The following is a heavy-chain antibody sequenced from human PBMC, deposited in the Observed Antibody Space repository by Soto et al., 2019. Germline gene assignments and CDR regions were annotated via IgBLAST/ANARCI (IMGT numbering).Heavy chain of an antibody. D-gene: IGHD6-13*01. CDR1: GGSFSGYY. CDR2: INHSGST. Sequence: PSETLSLTCAVYGGSFSGYYWSWIRQPPGKGLEWIGEINHSGSTNYNPSLKSRVTISVDTSKNQFSLKLSSVTAADTAVYYCARVGIAAVGVDYWGQGTLVTVSS. CDR3: ARVGIAAVGVDY. V-gene: IGHV4-34*01. J-gene: IGHJ4*02.